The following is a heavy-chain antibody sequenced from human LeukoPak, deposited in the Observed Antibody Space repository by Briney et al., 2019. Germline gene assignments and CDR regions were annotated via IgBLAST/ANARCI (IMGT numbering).Heavy chain of an antibody. D-gene: IGHD6-13*01. J-gene: IGHJ4*02. CDR1: GYTLTELS. Sequence: ASVKVPCKASGYTLTELSMHWVRQAPGKGLEWMGGFDPEDGETIYAQKFQGRVTMTEDTSTDTAYMELSSLRSEDTAVYYCATYSSSWYYFDYWGQGTLVTVSS. CDR2: FDPEDGET. V-gene: IGHV1-24*01. CDR3: ATYSSSWYYFDY.